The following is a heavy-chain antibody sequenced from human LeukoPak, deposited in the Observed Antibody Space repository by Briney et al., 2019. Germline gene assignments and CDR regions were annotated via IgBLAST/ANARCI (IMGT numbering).Heavy chain of an antibody. CDR1: GFTFSKYG. J-gene: IGHJ4*02. Sequence: GGSLRLSCAASGFTFSKYGMHWVRQAPGKGLEWVAVIWFDEKNKYYADSVKGRFTISRDNSKNTLYLEMNSLRADDTAVYYCAKDRAGAGTDARYYFDYWGQGTLVTVSA. D-gene: IGHD6-19*01. CDR2: IWFDEKNK. CDR3: AKDRAGAGTDARYYFDY. V-gene: IGHV3-33*06.